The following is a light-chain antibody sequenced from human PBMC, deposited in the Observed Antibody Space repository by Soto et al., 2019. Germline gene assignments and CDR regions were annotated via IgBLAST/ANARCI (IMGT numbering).Light chain of an antibody. CDR2: DAS. V-gene: IGKV3-20*01. CDR3: QQFSSYPLT. CDR1: QTVRNNY. Sequence: FVLTLSPGALSLSPGERATLSCWASQTVRNNYLAWYQQKPGQAPRLLLYDASSRATGIPDRFSGGGSGTDFTLTISRLEHEDFAGYYCQQFSSYPLTFGAGTKVDIK. J-gene: IGKJ4*01.